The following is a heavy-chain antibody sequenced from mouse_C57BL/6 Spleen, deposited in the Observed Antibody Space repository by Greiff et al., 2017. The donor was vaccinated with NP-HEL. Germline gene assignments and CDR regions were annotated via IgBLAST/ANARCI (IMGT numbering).Heavy chain of an antibody. CDR2: ISSGGSYT. J-gene: IGHJ1*03. V-gene: IGHV5-6*01. CDR3: ARPQLGRDWYFDV. CDR1: GFTFSSYG. Sequence: EVMLVESGGDLVKPGGSLKLSCAASGFTFSSYGMSWVRQTPDKRLEWVATISSGGSYTYYPDSVKGRFTISRDNAKNTLYLQMSSLKSEDTAMYYCARPQLGRDWYFDVWGTGTTVTVSS. D-gene: IGHD4-1*02.